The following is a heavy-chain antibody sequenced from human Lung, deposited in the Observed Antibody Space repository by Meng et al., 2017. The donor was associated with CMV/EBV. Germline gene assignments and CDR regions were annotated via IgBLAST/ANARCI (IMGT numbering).Heavy chain of an antibody. V-gene: IGHV4-38-2*02. Sequence: SXTLSLTCTVSDYSISSGHYWGWIRQPPGKGLEWIGSVSHSGSPYYNPSLMRRATTSFDTSKNQFSLKLRSVTAADTAVYYCAREMATIYWWGNAMDVWGQGXTVTVSS. D-gene: IGHD5-24*01. CDR3: AREMATIYWWGNAMDV. CDR1: DYSISSGHY. CDR2: VSHSGSP. J-gene: IGHJ6*02.